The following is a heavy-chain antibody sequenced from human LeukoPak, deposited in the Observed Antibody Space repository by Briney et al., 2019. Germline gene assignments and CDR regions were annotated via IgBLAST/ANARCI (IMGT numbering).Heavy chain of an antibody. CDR3: AKDFGDILTGYPLLDY. CDR1: GFTFDDYT. Sequence: PGGSLRLSCAASGFTFDDYTMHWVRQAPGKGLEWVSLISWDGGSTYYADSVKGRFTISRDNSKNSLYLQMNSLRTEDTALYYCAKDFGDILTGYPLLDYWGQGTLVTVSS. CDR2: ISWDGGST. D-gene: IGHD3-9*01. V-gene: IGHV3-43*01. J-gene: IGHJ4*02.